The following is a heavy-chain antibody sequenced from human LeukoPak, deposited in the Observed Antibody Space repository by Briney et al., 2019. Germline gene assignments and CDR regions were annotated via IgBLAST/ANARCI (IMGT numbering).Heavy chain of an antibody. CDR1: GFTLSNSW. D-gene: IGHD5-18*01. Sequence: GGSLRLSCAASGFTLSNSWMHWVRQAPGKGLVWVSRTNGDGSDTSYADSVKGRFTISKDSATNTLYLQMNSLRAEDTAIYYCVRDGEYSHGIDFDYWGQGTLVTVSP. CDR2: TNGDGSDT. V-gene: IGHV3-74*01. J-gene: IGHJ4*02. CDR3: VRDGEYSHGIDFDY.